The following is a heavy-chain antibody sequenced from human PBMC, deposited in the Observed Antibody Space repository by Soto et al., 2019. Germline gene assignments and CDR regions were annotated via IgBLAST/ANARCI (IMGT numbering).Heavy chain of an antibody. CDR3: ARRVDSSDWFSTIHDAFDL. Sequence: QLQLQESGPGQVKPSETLSLKCTVSGVTFSSSDSYWGWIRQPPGKGLELIGTVSYSETTYYNPSLKSRVTISIDTSKNQFSLKVTSVTAADTAVSYCARRVDSSDWFSTIHDAFDLWGQGAMVTVSS. CDR1: GVTFSSSDSY. V-gene: IGHV4-39*01. CDR2: VSYSETT. J-gene: IGHJ3*01. D-gene: IGHD6-19*01.